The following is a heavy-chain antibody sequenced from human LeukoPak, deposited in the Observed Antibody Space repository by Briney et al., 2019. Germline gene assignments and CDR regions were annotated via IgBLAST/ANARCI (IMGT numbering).Heavy chain of an antibody. CDR3: AKDIGSGTTMIVYLGFDY. D-gene: IGHD3-22*01. V-gene: IGHV3-23*01. CDR1: GFTFSSYA. CDR2: ISGSGGST. J-gene: IGHJ4*02. Sequence: GGSLRLSCAASGFTFSSYAMSWVRQAPGKGLEWVSAISGSGGSTYYADSVKGGFTISRDNSKNTLYLQMNSLRAEDTAVYYCAKDIGSGTTMIVYLGFDYWGQGTLVTVSS.